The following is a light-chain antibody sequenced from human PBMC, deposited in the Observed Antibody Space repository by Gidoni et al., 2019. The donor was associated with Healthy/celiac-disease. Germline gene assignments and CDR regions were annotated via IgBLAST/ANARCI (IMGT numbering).Light chain of an antibody. CDR3: QSYDSSLSGPVV. Sequence: SVLPQPPSVSVPPGQRVTISCTGSSANIGAGYDVHWYQQLPGTAPKLLIYGNSNRPAGVPDRFSGSKSGTSASRAITGLQAEDEADYYCQSYDSSLSGPVVFGGGTKLTVL. CDR1: SANIGAGYD. V-gene: IGLV1-40*01. CDR2: GNS. J-gene: IGLJ2*01.